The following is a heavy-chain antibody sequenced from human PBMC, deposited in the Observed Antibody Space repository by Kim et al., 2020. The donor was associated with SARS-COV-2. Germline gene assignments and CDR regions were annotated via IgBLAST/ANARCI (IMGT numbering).Heavy chain of an antibody. CDR2: IYPGDSDT. J-gene: IGHJ5*02. D-gene: IGHD3-10*01. CDR3: ARHSAHYGSGTYYNVFDP. V-gene: IGHV5-51*01. Sequence: GESLKISCKGSGYGFASYWIGWVRQMPGKGLEWMGIIYPGDSDTRYSPSFQGQVTISADKSISTAYLQWSSLKASDTAIYYCARHSAHYGSGTYYNVFDPWGQGTLVTVSS. CDR1: GYGFASYW.